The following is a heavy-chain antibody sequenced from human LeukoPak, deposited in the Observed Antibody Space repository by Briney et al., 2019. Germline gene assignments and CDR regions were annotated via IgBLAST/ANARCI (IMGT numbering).Heavy chain of an antibody. Sequence: SETLSLTCTVSGGSISSYYWSWIRQPAGKGLEWIGRIYTSGSTNYNPSLKSRVTMSVDTSKNQFSLKLGSVTAADTAVYYCARVLRYFDWTTQSDAFDIWGQGTMVTVSS. V-gene: IGHV4-4*07. J-gene: IGHJ3*02. CDR3: ARVLRYFDWTTQSDAFDI. D-gene: IGHD3-9*01. CDR2: IYTSGST. CDR1: GGSISSYY.